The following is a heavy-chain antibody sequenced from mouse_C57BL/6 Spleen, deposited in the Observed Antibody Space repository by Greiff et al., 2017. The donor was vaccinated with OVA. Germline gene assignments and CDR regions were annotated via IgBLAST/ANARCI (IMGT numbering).Heavy chain of an antibody. J-gene: IGHJ2*01. V-gene: IGHV3-1*01. D-gene: IGHD2-3*01. CDR1: GYSITSGYD. Sequence: VQLVESGPGMVKPSQSLSLTCTVTGYSITSGYDWHWIRHFPGNKLEWMGYISYSGSTNYNPSLKSRISITHDTSKNHFFLKLNSVTTEDTATYYCAREGGYFYFDYWGQGTTLTVSS. CDR3: AREGGYFYFDY. CDR2: ISYSGST.